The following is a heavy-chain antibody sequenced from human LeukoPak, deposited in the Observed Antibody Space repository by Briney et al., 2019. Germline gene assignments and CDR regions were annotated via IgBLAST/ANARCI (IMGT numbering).Heavy chain of an antibody. CDR2: IYSGGST. Sequence: GGSLRLSCAASEFSVGSNYMTWVRQAPGKGLEWVSLIYSGGSTYYADSVKGRFTISRDNSKNTLYLQMNGLRAEDTAVYYCARSPRTRYNWFDPWGQGTLVTVSS. V-gene: IGHV3-53*01. J-gene: IGHJ5*02. CDR3: ARSPRTRYNWFDP. CDR1: EFSVGSNY.